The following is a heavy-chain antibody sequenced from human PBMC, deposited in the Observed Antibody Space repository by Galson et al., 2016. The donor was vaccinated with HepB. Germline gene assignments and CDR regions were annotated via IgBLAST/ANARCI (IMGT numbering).Heavy chain of an antibody. CDR2: IYPGDSET. CDR3: AKDRGGSGWNFFDS. J-gene: IGHJ4*02. Sequence: QSGAEVKKPGESLKISCKGSGYDFTNYWIGWVRQMPGKGLEWMGIIYPGDSETRFSPSFQGQVTISADKSISTAYLQWTSLKASDTAFYYCAKDRGGSGWNFFDSWGQGTLVTVSS. D-gene: IGHD3-3*01. V-gene: IGHV5-51*01. CDR1: GYDFTNYW.